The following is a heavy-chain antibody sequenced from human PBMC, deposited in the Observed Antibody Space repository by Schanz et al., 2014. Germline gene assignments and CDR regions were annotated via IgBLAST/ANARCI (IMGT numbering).Heavy chain of an antibody. V-gene: IGHV3-48*01. CDR3: ARGGSGSHYHLDY. J-gene: IGHJ4*02. D-gene: IGHD1-26*01. CDR2: ISGSSRTI. Sequence: EVQLVESGGGLVQPGGSLRLSCAASGFGFSSYGMNWLRQAPGKGLEWVSYISGSSRTIYYADSMKGRFTVSRDNAENALYLQMNSLRAEDTGLYFCARGGSGSHYHLDYWGQGTLVTVSS. CDR1: GFGFSSYG.